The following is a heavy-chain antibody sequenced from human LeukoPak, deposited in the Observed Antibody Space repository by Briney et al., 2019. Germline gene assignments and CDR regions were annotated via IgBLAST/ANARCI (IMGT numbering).Heavy chain of an antibody. CDR2: ISGSGGST. J-gene: IGHJ4*02. V-gene: IGHV3-23*01. D-gene: IGHD3-22*01. CDR1: GFTFSSYA. CDR3: ARAVPSTYYYDSSGYPDY. Sequence: GGSLRLSCAASGFTFSSYAMSWVRQAPGKGLEWVSAISGSGGSTYYADSVKGRFTISRDNSKNTLYLQMNSLRAEDTAVYYCARAVPSTYYYDSSGYPDYWGQGTLVTVSS.